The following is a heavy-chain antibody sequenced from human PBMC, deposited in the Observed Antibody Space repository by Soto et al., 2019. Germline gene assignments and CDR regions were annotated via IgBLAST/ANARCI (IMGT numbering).Heavy chain of an antibody. CDR3: ARGYRIAAAGGFDY. V-gene: IGHV3-21*01. CDR2: ISSSSSYI. D-gene: IGHD6-13*01. CDR1: GFTFSSYS. J-gene: IGHJ4*02. Sequence: GGSLRLSCAASGFTFSSYSMNWVRQAPGKGLEWVSSISSSSSYIYYADSVKGRFTISRDNAKNSLYLQMNSLRAEDTAVYYCARGYRIAAAGGFDYWGQGTLVTVSS.